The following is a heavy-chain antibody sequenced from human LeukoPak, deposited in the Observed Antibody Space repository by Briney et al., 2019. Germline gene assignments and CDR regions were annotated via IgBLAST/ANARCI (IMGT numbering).Heavy chain of an antibody. CDR2: IYYSGST. J-gene: IGHJ6*02. CDR3: ARDLHYSSGYRDYYGLDV. D-gene: IGHD6-19*01. V-gene: IGHV4-59*01. Sequence: SETLSLTCTVSGGSISSYYWSWIRQPPGKGLEWIGYIYYSGSTNYNPSLKSRVTISVDTSKNQFSLKLSSVTAADTAVYYCARDLHYSSGYRDYYGLDVWGQGTTVTVSS. CDR1: GGSISSYY.